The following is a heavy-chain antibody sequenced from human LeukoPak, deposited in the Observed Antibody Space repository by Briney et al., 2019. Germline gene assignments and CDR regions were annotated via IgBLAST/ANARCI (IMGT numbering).Heavy chain of an antibody. V-gene: IGHV3-66*02. D-gene: IGHD4-17*01. Sequence: GGSLRLSCAASGFTVSSNYMSWVRQAPGKGLEWVSVIYSGGSTYYADSVKGRFTVSRDNSKNTLSLQMNSLRADDTAVYYCAKFSYGDYVAWGRGTLVTVSP. J-gene: IGHJ4*02. CDR3: AKFSYGDYVA. CDR1: GFTVSSNY. CDR2: IYSGGST.